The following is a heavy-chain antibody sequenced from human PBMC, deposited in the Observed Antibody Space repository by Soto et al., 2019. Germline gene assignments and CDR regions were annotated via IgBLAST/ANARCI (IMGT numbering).Heavy chain of an antibody. Sequence: GGSLRLSCAASGFTFSSYAMNWVRQAPGKGLEWVSTMSGSGYSTYYADSVKGRFTISRDNSKNTLYLQMNSLRAEDTAVYYCANDIQGIAAAASDSWGEANLV. CDR3: ANDIQGIAAAASDS. J-gene: IGHJ4*02. D-gene: IGHD6-13*01. V-gene: IGHV3-23*01. CDR2: MSGSGYST. CDR1: GFTFSSYA.